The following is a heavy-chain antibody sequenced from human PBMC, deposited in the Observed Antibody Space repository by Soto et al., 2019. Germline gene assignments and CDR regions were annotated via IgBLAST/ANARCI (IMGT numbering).Heavy chain of an antibody. CDR2: INAGNGDT. V-gene: IGHV1-3*01. CDR3: ARAATHYDFFRGRYTTDYYYGMDV. CDR1: GYTFTSYA. J-gene: IGHJ6*02. Sequence: ASVKVSCKASGYTFTSYAIHWVRQAPGQRFEWMGWINAGNGDTNYSQKFQGRVTITSDTSASTVYMDLSSLRSEDTAVYHCARAATHYDFFRGRYTTDYYYGMDVWGQGTTVTVS. D-gene: IGHD3-3*01.